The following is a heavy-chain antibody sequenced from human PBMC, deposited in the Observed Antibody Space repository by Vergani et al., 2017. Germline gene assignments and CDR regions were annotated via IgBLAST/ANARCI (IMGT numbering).Heavy chain of an antibody. J-gene: IGHJ3*02. CDR2: ISSSSSYI. V-gene: IGHV3-21*01. Sequence: EVQLVESGGGLVKPGGSLRLSCAASGFTFSSYSMNWVRQAPGKGLEWVSSISSSSSYIYYADSVKGRFTISRDNAKNSLYLQMNSLRAEDTAVYYCARAIGEMALNDAFDIWGQGTMVTVSS. CDR3: ARAIGEMALNDAFDI. CDR1: GFTFSSYS. D-gene: IGHD5-24*01.